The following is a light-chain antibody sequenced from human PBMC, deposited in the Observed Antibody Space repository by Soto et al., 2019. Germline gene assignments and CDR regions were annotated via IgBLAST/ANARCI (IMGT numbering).Light chain of an antibody. J-gene: IGKJ1*01. CDR1: QSVSSSY. V-gene: IGKV3-20*01. Sequence: EIVLTQSPGTLSLSPGERATLSCRASQSVSSSYLAWYQQKPGQAPRLIIYGASSRATGIPDRFSGSGSGTDFTLTISRLEPEDYAVYYCQQYGSSPPMWTFGQGTKVEIK. CDR3: QQYGSSPPMWT. CDR2: GAS.